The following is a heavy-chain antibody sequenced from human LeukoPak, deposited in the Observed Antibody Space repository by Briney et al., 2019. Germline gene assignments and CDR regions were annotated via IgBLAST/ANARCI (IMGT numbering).Heavy chain of an antibody. CDR1: GFTFSSYA. V-gene: IGHV3-23*01. CDR2: ISGSGGST. CDR3: AKGTRHSSSWFLFDY. J-gene: IGHJ4*02. D-gene: IGHD6-13*01. Sequence: GSLRLSCAGSGFTFSSYAMSWVRQAPGKGLEWVSSISGSGGSTYYADSVKGRFTISRDNSKNTLYLQMNSLRGDDTAVYYCAKGTRHSSSWFLFDYWGQGTLVTVSS.